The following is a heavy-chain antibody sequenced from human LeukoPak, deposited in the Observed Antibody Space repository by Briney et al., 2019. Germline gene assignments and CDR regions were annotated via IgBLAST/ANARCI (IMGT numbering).Heavy chain of an antibody. CDR1: GFTFDDYA. D-gene: IGHD2-8*01. Sequence: PGGSLRLSCAASGFTFDDYAMHWVRQAPGKGLEWVSLISWDGGSTYYADSVKGRFTISRDNTKNSLYLQMNSLRAEDTALYYCAKDAKGFRLISYSFDNWGQGTLVTVSS. CDR2: ISWDGGST. CDR3: AKDAKGFRLISYSFDN. J-gene: IGHJ4*02. V-gene: IGHV3-43D*03.